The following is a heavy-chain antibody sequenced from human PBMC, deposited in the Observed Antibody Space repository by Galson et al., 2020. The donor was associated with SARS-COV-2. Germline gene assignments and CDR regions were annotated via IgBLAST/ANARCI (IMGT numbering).Heavy chain of an antibody. Sequence: SETLSLTCAVSGYSISSGYYWGWIRPPPGKGLEWIGSIYHSGSTYYNPSLKSRVTISVDTSKNQFSLKLSSVTAADTAVYYCARHLGGYDDAFDIWGQGTMVTVSS. V-gene: IGHV4-38-2*01. CDR1: GYSISSGYY. J-gene: IGHJ3*02. D-gene: IGHD5-12*01. CDR3: ARHLGGYDDAFDI. CDR2: IYHSGST.